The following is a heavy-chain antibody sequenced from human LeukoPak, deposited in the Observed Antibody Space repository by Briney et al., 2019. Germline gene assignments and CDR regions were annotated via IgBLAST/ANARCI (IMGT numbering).Heavy chain of an antibody. J-gene: IGHJ4*02. CDR1: GFTFSSYA. CDR3: ARGSLAAAGNYYFDY. CDR2: ISYDGSNK. V-gene: IGHV3-30*01. Sequence: GGSLRLSCAASGFTFSSYAMHWVRQAPGKGLEWVAVISYDGSNKYYVDSVKGRFTISRDNSKNTLYLQMNSLRAEDTAVYYCARGSLAAAGNYYFDYWGQGTLVTVSS. D-gene: IGHD6-13*01.